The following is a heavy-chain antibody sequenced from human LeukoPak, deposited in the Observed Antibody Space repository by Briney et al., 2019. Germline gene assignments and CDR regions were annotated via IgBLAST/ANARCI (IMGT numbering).Heavy chain of an antibody. CDR2: ISAYNGNT. D-gene: IGHD1-26*01. J-gene: IGHJ3*02. V-gene: IGHV1-18*01. CDR1: GYTFTTYG. Sequence: GASLKVSCKASGYTFTTYGISWVRQAPGQGLEWMGWISAYNGNTNYAQKLQGRVTMTTDTSTSTAYMELRSLRSDDTAVYYCARRGRVGATRNAFDIWGQGTMVTVSS. CDR3: ARRGRVGATRNAFDI.